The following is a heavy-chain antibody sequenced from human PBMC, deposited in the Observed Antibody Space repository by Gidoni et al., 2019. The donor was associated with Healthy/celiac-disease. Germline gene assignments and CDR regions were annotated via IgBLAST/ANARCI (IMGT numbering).Heavy chain of an antibody. D-gene: IGHD3-22*01. J-gene: IGHJ2*01. CDR3: TTHMYYYDSSGYYALEWYFDL. CDR2: IKSKTDGGTT. V-gene: IGHV3-15*01. CDR1: GFTFSNAC. Sequence: EVQLVESGGGLVKPGGSLRLSCAASGFTFSNACMSCVRQAPGKGLEWVGRIKSKTDGGTTDYAAPVKGRFTISRDDSKNTLYLQMNSLKTEDTAVYYCTTHMYYYDSSGYYALEWYFDLWGRGTLVTVSS.